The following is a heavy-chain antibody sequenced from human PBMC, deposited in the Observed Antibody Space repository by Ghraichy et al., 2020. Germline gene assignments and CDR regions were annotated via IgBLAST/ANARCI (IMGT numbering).Heavy chain of an antibody. Sequence: SETLSLTCTVSGGSISSGAYYWTWIRQHPGKGLEWIGYIYYSGSTYSNPSLKSRVSISIDTSKNQFFLKLSSVTAADTAVYYCARGRYFGSTFDYWGQGTLVPVSS. D-gene: IGHD3-10*01. CDR3: ARGRYFGSTFDY. CDR1: GGSISSGAYY. V-gene: IGHV4-31*03. CDR2: IYYSGST. J-gene: IGHJ4*02.